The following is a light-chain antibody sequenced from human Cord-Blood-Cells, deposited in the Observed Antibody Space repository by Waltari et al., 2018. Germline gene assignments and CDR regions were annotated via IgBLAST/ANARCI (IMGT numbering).Light chain of an antibody. Sequence: DIVMTQSPDSLAVSLGERATINCKSSQRVLYSSNNKNYLAWYQQKPGQPPKLLIYWASTRESGVPERFSGSGSGTDFTLTISSLQAEDVAVYYCQQYYSTLPYTFGQGTKLEIK. CDR1: QRVLYSSNNKNY. J-gene: IGKJ2*01. CDR2: WAS. V-gene: IGKV4-1*01. CDR3: QQYYSTLPYT.